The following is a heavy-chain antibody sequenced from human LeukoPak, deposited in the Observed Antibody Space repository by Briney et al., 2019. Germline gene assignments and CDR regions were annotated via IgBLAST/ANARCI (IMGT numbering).Heavy chain of an antibody. CDR1: GGSFSGYY. CDR3: ASSLWRPGWQLDVYYFDY. Sequence: SETLSLTCAVYGGSFSGYYWSWIRQPPGKGLEWIGEINHSGSTNYNPSLKSRVTISVDTSKDQFSLKLSSVTAADTAVYYCASSLWRPGWQLDVYYFDYWGQGTLVTVSS. V-gene: IGHV4-34*01. CDR2: INHSGST. D-gene: IGHD2-15*01. J-gene: IGHJ4*02.